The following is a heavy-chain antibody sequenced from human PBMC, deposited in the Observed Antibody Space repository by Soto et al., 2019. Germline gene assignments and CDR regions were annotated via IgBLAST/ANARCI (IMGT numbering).Heavy chain of an antibody. D-gene: IGHD2-21*02. V-gene: IGHV4-31*03. CDR3: AGGDRGALSFDY. CDR2: IYYSGST. Sequence: SETLSLTCTVSGGSISSGGYYWSWIRQHPGKGLEWIGYIYYSGSTYYNPSLKSRVTISVDTSKNQFSLKLSSVTAADTAVYYCAGGDRGALSFDYWGQGTLVTVSS. CDR1: GGSISSGGYY. J-gene: IGHJ4*02.